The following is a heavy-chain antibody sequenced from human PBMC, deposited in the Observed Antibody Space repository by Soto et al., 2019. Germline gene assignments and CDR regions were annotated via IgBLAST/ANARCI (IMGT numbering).Heavy chain of an antibody. Sequence: SESLSLTCTVSGGTISNYYCSWIRQPPGKGLEWIGYIYYSGSTNYNPSLKSRVTISVDTSKNQFSLKLSSVTAADTAVYYCARAGAATLSDYWGQGTLVTVS. J-gene: IGHJ4*02. V-gene: IGHV4-59*01. D-gene: IGHD2-15*01. CDR2: IYYSGST. CDR3: ARAGAATLSDY. CDR1: GGTISNYY.